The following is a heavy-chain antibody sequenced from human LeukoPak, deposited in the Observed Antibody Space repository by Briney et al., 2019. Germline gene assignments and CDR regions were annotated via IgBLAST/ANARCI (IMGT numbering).Heavy chain of an antibody. Sequence: SETLSLTCTVSGGSISSGSYYWSWIRQPAGKGLEWIGRIYTSGSTNYNPSLKSRVTISVDTSKNQFSLKLISVTAADTAVYYCARRSPITMVRGVIIRHVFGYWGQGTLVTVSS. CDR3: ARRSPITMVRGVIIRHVFGY. J-gene: IGHJ4*02. CDR2: IYTSGST. D-gene: IGHD3-10*01. CDR1: GGSISSGSYY. V-gene: IGHV4-61*02.